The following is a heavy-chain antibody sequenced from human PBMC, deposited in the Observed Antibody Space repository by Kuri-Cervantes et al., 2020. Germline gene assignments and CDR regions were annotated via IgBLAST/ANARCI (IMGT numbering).Heavy chain of an antibody. Sequence: GESLKISCAASGFSFSNYAMSWVRQAPGKGLEWVSAISGSGGSTYYADSVKGRFTISRDNSKDTLFLQMNSLRVEDTAVYYCAKGGATVGNFGSWGQGTLVTVSS. J-gene: IGHJ4*02. CDR2: ISGSGGST. CDR3: AKGGATVGNFGS. CDR1: GFSFSNYA. D-gene: IGHD4-11*01. V-gene: IGHV3-23*01.